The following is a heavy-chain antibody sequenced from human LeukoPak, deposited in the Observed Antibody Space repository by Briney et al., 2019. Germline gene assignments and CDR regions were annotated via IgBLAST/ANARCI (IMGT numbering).Heavy chain of an antibody. V-gene: IGHV3-66*01. CDR2: IYSGGST. CDR3: AKDPHGDSDY. Sequence: PGGSLRLSCAASGFTVSSNYMSWVRQAPGKGLEWVSVIYSGGSTYYADSVKGRFTISRDNSKNTLHLQMNSLRAEDTAVYYCAKDPHGDSDYWGQGTLVTVSS. D-gene: IGHD4-17*01. CDR1: GFTVSSNY. J-gene: IGHJ4*02.